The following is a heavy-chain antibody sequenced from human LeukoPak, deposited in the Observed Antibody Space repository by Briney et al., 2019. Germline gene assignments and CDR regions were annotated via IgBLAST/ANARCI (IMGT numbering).Heavy chain of an antibody. D-gene: IGHD2-2*02. V-gene: IGHV4-34*01. Sequence: PSETLSLTCAVYGGSFSGYYWSWIRQPPGKGLEWIGEINHSGSTNYNPSLKSRVTISVDTSKNQFSLKLSSVTAADTAVYYCARGYCSSTSRYTFDYWGQGTLVTVSS. J-gene: IGHJ4*02. CDR2: INHSGST. CDR3: ARGYCSSTSRYTFDY. CDR1: GGSFSGYY.